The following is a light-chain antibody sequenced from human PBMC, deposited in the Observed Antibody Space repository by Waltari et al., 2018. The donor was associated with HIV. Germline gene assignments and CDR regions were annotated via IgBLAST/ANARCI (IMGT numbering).Light chain of an antibody. CDR3: MQSLQTSSIT. J-gene: IGKJ5*01. Sequence: DIVMTQSPLSLPVTPGEPASMSCSSSQSLLHSNGKNYLGCYLQRPGQSPHLLLCLGSNRASGVPDRFSGSGSGTDFTLKISRVEAEDVGVYYCMQSLQTSSITFGQAPRLEIK. CDR2: LGS. V-gene: IGKV2-28*01. CDR1: QSLLHSNGKNY.